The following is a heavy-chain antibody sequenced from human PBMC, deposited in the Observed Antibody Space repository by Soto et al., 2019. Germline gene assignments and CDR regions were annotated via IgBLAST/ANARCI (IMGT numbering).Heavy chain of an antibody. CDR3: AKNPGYYYDSTGYHFDY. CDR2: ISSSSSSK. Sequence: PGGSLRLSCAASGFTFSKYRMNWVRQAPGKGLEWVSYISSSSSSKFYADSVKDRFTISRDNAKSLLYLQMNSLRAEDTAIYYCAKNPGYYYDSTGYHFDYWGQGTLVTVSS. D-gene: IGHD3-22*01. V-gene: IGHV3-21*04. J-gene: IGHJ4*02. CDR1: GFTFSKYR.